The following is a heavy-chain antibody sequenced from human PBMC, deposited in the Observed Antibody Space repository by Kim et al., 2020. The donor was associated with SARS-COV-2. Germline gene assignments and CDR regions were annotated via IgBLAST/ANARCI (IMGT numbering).Heavy chain of an antibody. Sequence: SETLSLTCAVYGGSFSGYYWSWIRQPPGKGLEWIGEINHSGSTNYNPSLKSRVIISVDTSKNQFSLKLSSVTAADTAVYYCAREIGSGRPYYYGMDVWGQGTTVTVSS. D-gene: IGHD6-19*01. CDR3: AREIGSGRPYYYGMDV. V-gene: IGHV4-34*01. CDR1: GGSFSGYY. CDR2: INHSGST. J-gene: IGHJ6*02.